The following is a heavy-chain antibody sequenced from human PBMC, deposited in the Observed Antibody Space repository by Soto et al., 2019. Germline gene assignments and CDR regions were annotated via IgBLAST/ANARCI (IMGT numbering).Heavy chain of an antibody. V-gene: IGHV4-39*01. J-gene: IGHJ5*02. Sequence: QLQLQESGPGLVKPSETLSLTCTVSGGSISSSSYYWGWIRQPPGKVLEWIGSSYYSGSTYYNPARKSRVTISVDTSKNQSSLKLSSVTAADTAVDYCARHPLWFGDVLGWFDPWGQGTLVTVST. CDR3: ARHPLWFGDVLGWFDP. CDR2: SYYSGST. CDR1: GGSISSSSYY. D-gene: IGHD3-10*01.